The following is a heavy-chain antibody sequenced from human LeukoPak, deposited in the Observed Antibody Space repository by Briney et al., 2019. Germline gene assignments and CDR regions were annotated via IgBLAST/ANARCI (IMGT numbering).Heavy chain of an antibody. Sequence: PSETLFLTCSIPVGSISSYYWSSIRQPTAKGLGSNEHIYYGRSTNYNPSLQSRVNISVDTSKNQLSLKLSSVTAADTVLFYWARDTDAFDIWGQGTMGTVSS. V-gene: IGHV4-59*01. CDR2: IYYGRST. CDR3: ARDTDAFDI. J-gene: IGHJ3*02. CDR1: VGSISSYY.